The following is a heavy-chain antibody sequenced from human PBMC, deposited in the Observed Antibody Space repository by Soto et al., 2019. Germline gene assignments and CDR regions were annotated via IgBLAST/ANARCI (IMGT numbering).Heavy chain of an antibody. J-gene: IGHJ4*02. V-gene: IGHV4-39*01. Sequence: PSETLSLTCTVSGGSISSSSYYWGWIRQPPGKGLEWIGGIYYSGSTYYNPSLKSRVTISVDTSKNQFSLKLSSVTAADTAVYYCARRSSSYFDDWGQGTLVTVSS. D-gene: IGHD6-6*01. CDR3: ARRSSSYFDD. CDR2: IYYSGST. CDR1: GGSISSSSYY.